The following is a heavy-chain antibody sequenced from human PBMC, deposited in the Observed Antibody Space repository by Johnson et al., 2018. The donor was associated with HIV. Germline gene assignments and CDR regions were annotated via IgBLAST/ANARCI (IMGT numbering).Heavy chain of an antibody. CDR3: AKDFGSSSWHAFDV. D-gene: IGHD6-13*01. CDR1: RFTFSTYA. J-gene: IGHJ3*01. V-gene: IGHV3-30-3*01. Sequence: QVQLVESGGVVVKPGGSLRLSCETSRFTFSTYAMHWVRQAPGKGLEWVAVISYDGSNKSYADSVKGRFTIARDNSKNTLYLQMNSLRAEDTSVYYCAKDFGSSSWHAFDVWGQGTMVTVSS. CDR2: ISYDGSNK.